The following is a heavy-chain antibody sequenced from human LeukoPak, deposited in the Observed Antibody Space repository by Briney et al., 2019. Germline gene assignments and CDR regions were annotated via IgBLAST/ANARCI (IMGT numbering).Heavy chain of an antibody. CDR1: GFTFSDYY. J-gene: IGHJ6*03. CDR3: AKASWDGYYAYYYYYYYMDV. D-gene: IGHD3-22*01. CDR2: ISSSGSTI. V-gene: IGHV3-11*01. Sequence: GGSLRLSCAASGFTFSDYYMSWIRQAPGKGLEWVSYISSSGSTIYYADSVKGRFTISRDNSKNTLYLQMNSLRAEATAVYYCAKASWDGYYAYYYYYYYMDVWGKGTTVTISS.